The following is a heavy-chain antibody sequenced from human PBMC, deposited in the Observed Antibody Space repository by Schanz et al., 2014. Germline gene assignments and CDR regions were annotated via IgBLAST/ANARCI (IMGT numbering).Heavy chain of an antibody. D-gene: IGHD3-10*01. J-gene: IGHJ6*02. Sequence: EVQLVESGGGFVQPGGSLGLSCVVSGFTVSSAHMSWVRQAPGQGLEWVSTISASGGSTYYADSVKGRFTISRDNSKNMLYLQMNSLRAEDAAVYCCARLPVGYGSGIWDVWGQGTSVTVSS. CDR2: ISASGGST. CDR3: ARLPVGYGSGIWDV. V-gene: IGHV3-23*04. CDR1: GFTVSSAH.